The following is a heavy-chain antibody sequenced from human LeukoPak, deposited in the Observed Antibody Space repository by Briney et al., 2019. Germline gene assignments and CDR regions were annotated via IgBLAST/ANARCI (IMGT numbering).Heavy chain of an antibody. V-gene: IGHV3-21*01. CDR2: ISSSSSHI. D-gene: IGHD3-10*01. CDR3: SDVSGSY. Sequence: GGSLRLSCAASGFTFSSYNMNWVRQAPGKGLEWVSFISSSSSHIYYADSVKGRFTTSRDNAKNSLYLQMNSLRAEDTAVYYCSDVSGSYWGQGTLVTVSS. J-gene: IGHJ4*02. CDR1: GFTFSSYN.